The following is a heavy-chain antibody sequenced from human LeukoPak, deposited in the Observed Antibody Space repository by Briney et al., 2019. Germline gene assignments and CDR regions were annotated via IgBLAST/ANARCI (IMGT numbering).Heavy chain of an antibody. CDR3: AKGNAITPDY. CDR1: GFTVSSNY. Sequence: PGGSLRLSCAASGFTVSSNYMSWVRQAPGKGLEWVSVIYSGGSTYYADSVKGRFTISRDNSKNTLYLQMNGLRADDTAVYYCAKGNAITPDYWGQGTLVTVSS. J-gene: IGHJ4*02. V-gene: IGHV3-53*01. D-gene: IGHD1-14*01. CDR2: IYSGGST.